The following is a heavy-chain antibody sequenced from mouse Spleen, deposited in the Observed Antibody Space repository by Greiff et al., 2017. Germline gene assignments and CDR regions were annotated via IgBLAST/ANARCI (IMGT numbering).Heavy chain of an antibody. D-gene: IGHD1-1*01. CDR2: IDPSDSYT. Sequence: QVQLQQPGAELVMPGASVKLSCKASGYTFTSYWMHWVKQRPGQGLEWIGEIDPSDSYTNYNQKFKGKATLTVDKSSSTAYMQLSSLTSEDSAVYYCARSGSSFAYWGQGTLVTVSA. V-gene: IGHV1-69*01. CDR3: ARSGSSFAY. J-gene: IGHJ3*01. CDR1: GYTFTSYW.